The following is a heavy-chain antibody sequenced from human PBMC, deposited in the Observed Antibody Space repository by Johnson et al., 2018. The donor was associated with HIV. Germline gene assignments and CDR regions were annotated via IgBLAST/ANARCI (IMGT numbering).Heavy chain of an antibody. Sequence: QVQLVESGGGVVQPGGSLRLSCAASGFTFSNYGMHWVRQAPGKGLEGVAFIRYDGSNKYYADSVKGRFTISRDNSKNTLYLQMNSLRAEDTAVYYCAKERMGLAYCGGDCWEDAFDIWGQGTMVTVSS. D-gene: IGHD2-21*01. V-gene: IGHV3-30*02. CDR1: GFTFSNYG. CDR2: IRYDGSNK. J-gene: IGHJ3*02. CDR3: AKERMGLAYCGGDCWEDAFDI.